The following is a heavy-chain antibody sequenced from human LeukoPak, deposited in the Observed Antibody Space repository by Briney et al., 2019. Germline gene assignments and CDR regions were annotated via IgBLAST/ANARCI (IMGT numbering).Heavy chain of an antibody. CDR3: AKLFPPIY. CDR2: VYYSGST. Sequence: AETLSLTCAVSGGSICSYYWRWLRQPPGKGLEWVGYVYYSGSTKYNPCLKRGVTISVDTSENQFSLKLSSVNAADTAVYYCAKLFPPIYWGQRTLVTVSS. J-gene: IGHJ4*02. CDR1: GGSICSYY. V-gene: IGHV4-59*08.